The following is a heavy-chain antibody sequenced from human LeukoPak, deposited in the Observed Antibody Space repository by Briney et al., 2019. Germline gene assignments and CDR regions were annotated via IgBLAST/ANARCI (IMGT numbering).Heavy chain of an antibody. D-gene: IGHD4-23*01. Sequence: PSETLSLTCTVSGGSISSYYWSWIRQPPGKGLEWIGEIYHSGSTNYNPSLKSRVTISVDKSKNQFSLKLSSVTAADTAVYYCARSGNSVLVDYWGQGTLVTVSS. CDR1: GGSISSYY. CDR2: IYHSGST. CDR3: ARSGNSVLVDY. J-gene: IGHJ4*02. V-gene: IGHV4-59*12.